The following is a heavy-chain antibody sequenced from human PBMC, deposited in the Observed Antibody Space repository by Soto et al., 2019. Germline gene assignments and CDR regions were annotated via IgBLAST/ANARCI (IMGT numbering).Heavy chain of an antibody. D-gene: IGHD3-10*01. CDR2: ISAYNGNT. Sequence: ASVKVSCKASGYTFTSYGISWVRQAPGQGLEWMGWISAYNGNTNYAQKLQGRVTMTTDTSTSTAYMEVRSLRSDDTAVYYCARDQDYYGSGSYTGPNYYYYGMDGWGQGTKVTVYS. V-gene: IGHV1-18*01. J-gene: IGHJ6*02. CDR1: GYTFTSYG. CDR3: ARDQDYYGSGSYTGPNYYYYGMDG.